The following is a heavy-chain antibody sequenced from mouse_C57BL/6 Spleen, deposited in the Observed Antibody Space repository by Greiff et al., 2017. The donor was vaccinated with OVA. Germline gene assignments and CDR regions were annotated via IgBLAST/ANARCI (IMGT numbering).Heavy chain of an antibody. V-gene: IGHV5-12*01. CDR3: ARRSSYYCGSSYGYFDV. CDR2: ISNGGGST. Sequence: EVMLVESGGGLVQPGGSLKLSCAASGFTFSDYYMYWVRQTPEKRLEWVAYISNGGGSTYYPDTVKGRFTISRDNAKNTLYLQMSRLKSEDTAMYYWARRSSYYCGSSYGYFDVWGTGTTVTVSS. D-gene: IGHD1-1*01. CDR1: GFTFSDYY. J-gene: IGHJ1*03.